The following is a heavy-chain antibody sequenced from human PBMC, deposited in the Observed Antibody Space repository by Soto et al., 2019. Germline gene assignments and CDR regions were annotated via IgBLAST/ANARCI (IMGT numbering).Heavy chain of an antibody. CDR1: AYSFSTYA. D-gene: IGHD6-19*01. CDR2: ISTYNGNT. V-gene: IGHV1-18*04. Sequence: QVQLVQSGADVKKPGASVKVSCEASAYSFSTYAITWVRQAPGQGLEWLGRISTYNGNTHYAAVLQGRVTLTTDASSSTAFMELRSLRSDDTAVYYCARTIAVAGIGYYLDYWGQGTLVTVSS. CDR3: ARTIAVAGIGYYLDY. J-gene: IGHJ4*02.